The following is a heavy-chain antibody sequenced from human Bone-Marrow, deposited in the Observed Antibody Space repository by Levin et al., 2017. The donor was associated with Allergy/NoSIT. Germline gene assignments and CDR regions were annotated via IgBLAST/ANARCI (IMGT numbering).Heavy chain of an antibody. J-gene: IGHJ4*02. D-gene: IGHD3-9*01. Sequence: SQTLSLTCTVSGDFFRSYYWTWIRQPPGKGLDLIAFIYYNGKTYYNPSLESRVTISIDTSKNQFSLKLGSVTAADTTIYYCAGLTPGLYHFDYWGQGTLVTVSS. CDR1: GDFFRSYY. CDR2: IYYNGKT. V-gene: IGHV4-59*01. CDR3: AGLTPGLYHFDY.